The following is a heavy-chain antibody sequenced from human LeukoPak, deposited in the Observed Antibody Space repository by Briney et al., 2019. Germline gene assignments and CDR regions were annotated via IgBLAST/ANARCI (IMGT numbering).Heavy chain of an antibody. CDR3: ARDAIDSNYFDF. J-gene: IGHJ4*02. D-gene: IGHD4-11*01. V-gene: IGHV4-31*03. CDR1: GGSISSGDYY. Sequence: SQTLSLTCTVSGGSISSGDYYWSWIRQHPGKGLEWIGYIHYSGTTYYNPSLNSRVTISVDRSANHFSLKVSSVTAADTAVYYCARDAIDSNYFDFWGQGTLVTVSS. CDR2: IHYSGTT.